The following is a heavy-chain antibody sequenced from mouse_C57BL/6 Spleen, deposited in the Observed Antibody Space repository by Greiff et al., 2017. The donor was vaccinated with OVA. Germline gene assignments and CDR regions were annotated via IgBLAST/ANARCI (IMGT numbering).Heavy chain of an antibody. J-gene: IGHJ3*01. CDR2: IDPSDSET. Sequence: QVQLKQPGAELVRPGSSVKLSCKASGYTFTSYWMHWVKQRPIQGLEWIGNIDPSDSETHYNQKFKDKATLTVDKSSSTAYMQLSSLTSEDSAVYYCARGVTGSAWFAYWGQGTLVTVSA. V-gene: IGHV1-52*01. CDR1: GYTFTSYW. D-gene: IGHD2-13*01. CDR3: ARGVTGSAWFAY.